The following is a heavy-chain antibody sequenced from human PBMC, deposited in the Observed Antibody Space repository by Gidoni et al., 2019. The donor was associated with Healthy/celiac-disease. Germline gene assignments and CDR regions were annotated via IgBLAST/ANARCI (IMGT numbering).Heavy chain of an antibody. CDR2: IYHSGST. CDR3: ARVWVVASLEDAFDI. J-gene: IGHJ3*02. CDR1: GGPIRSSTW. D-gene: IGHD2-15*01. Sequence: QVPLPESGPGLVKPSGTMSLTCAVSGGPIRSSTWWSWVRQPTGKGLEWIGEIYHSGSTNYNPSRKSRVTRSVDKSKKQFSLKLSSVTTAYTAVYNGARVWVVASLEDAFDIWGQGTMVTVSS. V-gene: IGHV4-4*02.